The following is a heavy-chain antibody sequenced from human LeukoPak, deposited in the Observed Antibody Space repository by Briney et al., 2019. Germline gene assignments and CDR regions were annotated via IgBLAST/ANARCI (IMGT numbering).Heavy chain of an antibody. CDR1: GGSFSGYY. CDR3: ASTRRAPTYYYGSGSYRSPYNWFDH. V-gene: IGHV4-34*01. D-gene: IGHD3-10*01. CDR2: INHSGST. J-gene: IGHJ5*02. Sequence: SETLSLTCAVYGGSFSGYYWSWIRQPPGKGLEWIGEINHSGSTNYNPSLKRRVTISVDTSKNQFSLQLSSVTAADTAVYYCASTRRAPTYYYGSGSYRSPYNWFDHWGQGTLVTVSS.